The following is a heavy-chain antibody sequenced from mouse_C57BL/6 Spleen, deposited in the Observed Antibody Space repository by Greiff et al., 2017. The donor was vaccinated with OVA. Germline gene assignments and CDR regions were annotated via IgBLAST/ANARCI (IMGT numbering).Heavy chain of an antibody. CDR2: INPYNGGT. V-gene: IGHV1-19*01. J-gene: IGHJ1*03. Sequence: EVQLQQSGPVLVKPGASVKMSCKASGYTFTDYYMNWVKQSHGKSLEWIGVINPYNGGTSYNQKFKGKATLTVDKSSSTAYMELNSLTSEDSAVSYCARGGFYYGSSYCYFDVWGTGTTVTVSS. CDR1: GYTFTDYY. CDR3: ARGGFYYGSSYCYFDV. D-gene: IGHD1-1*01.